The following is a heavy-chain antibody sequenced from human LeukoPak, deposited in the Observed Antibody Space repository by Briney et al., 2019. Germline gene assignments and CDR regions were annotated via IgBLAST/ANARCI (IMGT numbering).Heavy chain of an antibody. CDR1: GFTSSSYS. J-gene: IGHJ4*02. Sequence: PGGSLRLSCAASGFTSSSYSMNWVRQAPGKGLEWVSSISSSSYYIYYADSAQGRFTISRDNAKNSLYLQMNSLRAEDTAVYYCARDRTGEPDYWGQGTLVTVSS. CDR2: ISSSSYYI. D-gene: IGHD7-27*01. V-gene: IGHV3-21*01. CDR3: ARDRTGEPDY.